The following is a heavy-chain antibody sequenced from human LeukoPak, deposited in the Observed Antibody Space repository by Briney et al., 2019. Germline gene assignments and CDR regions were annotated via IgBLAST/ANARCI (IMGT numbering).Heavy chain of an antibody. V-gene: IGHV4-34*01. Sequence: SETLSLTCAVYGGSFSGYYWSWIRQPPGKGLEWIGSIYYSGSTYYNPSLKSRITISVDTSKNQFSLKLGSVTAADTAVYYCARGNWNDIVGYYFDYWGQGTLVTVSS. CDR1: GGSFSGYY. CDR3: ARGNWNDIVGYYFDY. CDR2: IYYSGST. D-gene: IGHD1-1*01. J-gene: IGHJ4*02.